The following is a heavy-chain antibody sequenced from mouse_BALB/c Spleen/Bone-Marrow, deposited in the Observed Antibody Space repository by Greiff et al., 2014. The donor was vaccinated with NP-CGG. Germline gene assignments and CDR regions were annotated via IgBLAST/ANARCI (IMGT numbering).Heavy chain of an antibody. CDR2: ISDGGSYT. Sequence: EVHLVESGGGLVKPGGSLKLSCTASGFIFSDYCMCWVRQTPEKRLEWVAAISDGGSYTYYPDSVKGRFTISRDNAKNNLYLQMSSLKSEDTAMYYCARLGEKYGAMDYWGQGTSVTVSS. J-gene: IGHJ4*01. CDR1: GFIFSDYC. V-gene: IGHV5-4*02. D-gene: IGHD1-1*02. CDR3: ARLGEKYGAMDY.